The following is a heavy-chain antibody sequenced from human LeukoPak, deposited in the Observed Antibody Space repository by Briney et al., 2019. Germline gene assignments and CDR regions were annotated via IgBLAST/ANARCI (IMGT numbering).Heavy chain of an antibody. CDR1: GFTFSSYE. J-gene: IGHJ4*01. D-gene: IGHD5-18*01. Sequence: PGGSLRLSCAASGFTFSSYEMNWVRQPPDKGLDWVSYISSIGSTIYYGDSVNGRFIISRDNAKNSLYVQINSLRAEDTAVYYCGGSIVSYGIFDYWGHGTLVTESS. CDR2: ISSIGSTI. CDR3: GGSIVSYGIFDY. V-gene: IGHV3-48*03.